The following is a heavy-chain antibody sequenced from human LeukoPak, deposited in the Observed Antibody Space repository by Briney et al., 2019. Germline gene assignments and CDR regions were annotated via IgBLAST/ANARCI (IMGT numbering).Heavy chain of an antibody. CDR2: IWYDGSNK. Sequence: GGSLRLSCAASGFTFSSYAMSWVRQAPGKGLEWVAVIWYDGSNKYYADSVKGRFTISRDNSKNTLYLQMNSLRAEDTAVYYCAKYALLYDSSGYYDYWGQGTLVTVSS. J-gene: IGHJ4*02. V-gene: IGHV3-33*06. CDR3: AKYALLYDSSGYYDY. CDR1: GFTFSSYA. D-gene: IGHD3-22*01.